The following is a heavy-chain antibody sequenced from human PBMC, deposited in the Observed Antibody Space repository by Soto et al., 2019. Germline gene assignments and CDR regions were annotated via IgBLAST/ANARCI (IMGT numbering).Heavy chain of an antibody. V-gene: IGHV4-34*01. Sequence: SSETLSLTCAVYGGSFSGYYWSWIRQPPGKGLEWIGEINHSGSTNYNPSLKSRVTISVDTSKNQFSLKLSSVTAADTAVYYCASRLSGHAFDIWGQGTMVTVSS. D-gene: IGHD3-10*01. J-gene: IGHJ3*02. CDR3: ASRLSGHAFDI. CDR1: GGSFSGYY. CDR2: INHSGST.